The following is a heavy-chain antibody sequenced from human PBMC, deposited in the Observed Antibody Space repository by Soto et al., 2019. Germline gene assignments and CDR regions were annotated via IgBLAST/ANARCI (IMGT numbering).Heavy chain of an antibody. CDR2: LSASGRT. D-gene: IGHD2-8*01. J-gene: IGHJ2*01. Sequence: QVHLQESGPGLVKPSETLSLTCAISGDSIGTFYWSWIRQPAGKGLESLGRLSASGRTNYSPSLLSRVTMSLDRSKNRLSLRLTSVSAADTAVYFCARGMGRYFDLWGRGTLVTVSS. CDR3: ARGMGRYFDL. V-gene: IGHV4-4*07. CDR1: GDSIGTFY.